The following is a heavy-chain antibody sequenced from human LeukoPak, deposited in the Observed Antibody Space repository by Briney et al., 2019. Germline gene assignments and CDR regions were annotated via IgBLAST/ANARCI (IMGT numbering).Heavy chain of an antibody. V-gene: IGHV1-3*01. D-gene: IGHD3-3*01. Sequence: ASVKVSCKASGYTFTNYAMHWVRQAPGQRLEWMGWINAGNGNTKYSQNFQGRVTITRDTSASTAYMELSSLRSDDTAVYYCARGITIFGVVSNCFDPWGQGILVTVSS. J-gene: IGHJ5*02. CDR2: INAGNGNT. CDR3: ARGITIFGVVSNCFDP. CDR1: GYTFTNYA.